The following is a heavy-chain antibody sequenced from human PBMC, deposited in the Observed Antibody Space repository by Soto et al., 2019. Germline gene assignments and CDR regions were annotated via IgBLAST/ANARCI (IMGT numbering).Heavy chain of an antibody. Sequence: SETLSLTCTVSGGSISSYYWSWIRQPPGKGLEWIGYIYYSGSTNYNPSLKSRVTISVDTSKNQFSLTLSSVTAADTAVFSGARVKRELEPPANYYYYGMDVWGQGTTVTVSS. CDR2: IYYSGST. CDR1: GGSISSYY. CDR3: ARVKRELEPPANYYYYGMDV. J-gene: IGHJ6*02. V-gene: IGHV4-59*01. D-gene: IGHD1-1*01.